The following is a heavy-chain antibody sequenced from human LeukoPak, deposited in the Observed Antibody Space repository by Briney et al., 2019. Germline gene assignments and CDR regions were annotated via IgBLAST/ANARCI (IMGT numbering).Heavy chain of an antibody. Sequence: GRSLRLSCAASGFTFDDYAMHWVRQAPGKGLEWVSGISWNSGSIGYADSVKGRFTISRDNAKNSLYLQMNSLGAEDTALYYCAKDTPYYYGMDVWGQGTTVTVSS. CDR2: ISWNSGSI. J-gene: IGHJ6*02. CDR3: AKDTPYYYGMDV. CDR1: GFTFDDYA. V-gene: IGHV3-9*01.